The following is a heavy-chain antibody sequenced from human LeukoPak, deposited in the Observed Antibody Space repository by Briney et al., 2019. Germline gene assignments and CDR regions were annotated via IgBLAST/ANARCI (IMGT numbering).Heavy chain of an antibody. J-gene: IGHJ6*03. CDR1: GFTFSSYS. D-gene: IGHD1-26*01. V-gene: IGHV3-21*01. CDR2: ISSSSSYI. Sequence: PGGSLRLSCAASGFTFSSYSMNWVRQAPGKGLEWVSSISSSSSYIYYADSVKGRFTISRDNAKNSLYLQMNSLRAEDTAVYYCARDGGVGATTLDYYYMDVWGKGTTVTVSS. CDR3: ARDGGVGATTLDYYYMDV.